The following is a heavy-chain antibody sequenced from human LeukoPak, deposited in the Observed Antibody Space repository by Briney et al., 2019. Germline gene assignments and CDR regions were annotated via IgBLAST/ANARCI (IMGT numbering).Heavy chain of an antibody. D-gene: IGHD3-10*01. CDR1: GYTFTTYA. Sequence: ASVKVSCKASGYTFTTYAMNWVRQAPGQGLEWMGWINTNTGNPTYAQGFTGRFVFSLDTSVGTAYLQISSLKADDTAVYYCARANLWFGELGWIDPWGQGTLVTVSS. CDR3: ARANLWFGELGWIDP. J-gene: IGHJ5*02. V-gene: IGHV7-4-1*02. CDR2: INTNTGNP.